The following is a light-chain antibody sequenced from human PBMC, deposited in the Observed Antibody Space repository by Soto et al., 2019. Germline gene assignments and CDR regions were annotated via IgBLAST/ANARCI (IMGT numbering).Light chain of an antibody. CDR3: QQANSFPIT. J-gene: IGKJ3*01. Sequence: DIQMTQSPSSVSASVGDRVTITCRASQDILSWLAWYQQKPGEAPRLLIYASSNLQSGVPSRFSGSGSGTDFTLTISSLQPEDFATYYCQQANSFPITFGPGNRLDLK. CDR2: ASS. CDR1: QDILSW. V-gene: IGKV1-12*01.